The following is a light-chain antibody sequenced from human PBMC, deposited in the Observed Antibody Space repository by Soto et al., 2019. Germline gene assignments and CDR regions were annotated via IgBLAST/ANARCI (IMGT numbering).Light chain of an antibody. J-gene: IGKJ2*01. CDR1: QSISSY. Sequence: DIQMTQSPSSLSASVGDRVTITCRASQSISSYLNWYQQKPGKAPKLLIYDASSLESGVPSRFSGSGSGTEFTLTISSLQPDDFATYFCQQYNSYSTYTFGRGTKLEIK. CDR3: QQYNSYSTYT. V-gene: IGKV1-5*01. CDR2: DAS.